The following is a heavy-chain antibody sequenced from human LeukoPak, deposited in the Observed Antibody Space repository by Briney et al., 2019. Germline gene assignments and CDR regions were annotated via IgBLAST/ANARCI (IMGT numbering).Heavy chain of an antibody. CDR2: INPNSGGT. V-gene: IGHV1-2*02. CDR1: GYTFTGYY. Sequence: ASVKVSCKASGYTFTGYYMHWVRQAPGQGLEWMGWINPNSGGTNYAQKFQGRVTMTRDTSISTAYMELSRLRSDDTAVYYCARGGVLRYFDWSYYFDYWGQGTLVTVSS. CDR3: ARGGVLRYFDWSYYFDY. J-gene: IGHJ4*02. D-gene: IGHD3-9*01.